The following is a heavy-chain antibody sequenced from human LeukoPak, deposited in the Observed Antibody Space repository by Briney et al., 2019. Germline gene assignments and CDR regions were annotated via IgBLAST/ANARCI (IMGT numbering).Heavy chain of an antibody. Sequence: PGRSLRLSCAASGFTFSSYAMHWVRQAPGKGLEWVAVISYDGSNKYYAHSVKGGFTISRDNSKNTLYLQMNSLRAEDTAVYYCARGSEYDYVWGSYGPHFDYWGQGTLVTVSS. V-gene: IGHV3-30-3*01. CDR2: ISYDGSNK. CDR1: GFTFSSYA. J-gene: IGHJ4*02. CDR3: ARGSEYDYVWGSYGPHFDY. D-gene: IGHD3-16*01.